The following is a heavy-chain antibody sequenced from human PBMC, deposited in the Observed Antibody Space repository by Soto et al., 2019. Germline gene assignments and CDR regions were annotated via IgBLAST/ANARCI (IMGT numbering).Heavy chain of an antibody. CDR2: IPNSGSN. D-gene: IGHD3-10*02. CDR3: ARGRLFRELWFDQ. Sequence: QVQLRESGPGLVKPSQTLSLTCTVSGDSIRSGDHQWTWIRQPPGKGLEWIGYIPNSGSNYHKPCPWSRVAISVDTSNIQFSLKLSSVTAADTAVYYCARGRLFRELWFDQWGQGTLVTVSS. J-gene: IGHJ5*02. CDR1: GDSIRSGDHQ. V-gene: IGHV4-30-4*01.